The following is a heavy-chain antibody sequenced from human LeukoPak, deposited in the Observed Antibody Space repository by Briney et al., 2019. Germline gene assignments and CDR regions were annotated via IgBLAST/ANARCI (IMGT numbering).Heavy chain of an antibody. CDR1: GFTFSSYN. V-gene: IGHV3-30*02. CDR2: IQNDATNK. D-gene: IGHD2-15*01. J-gene: IGHJ2*01. CDR3: ARVLAGLWYFDL. Sequence: GGSLRLSCAASGFTFSSYNIHWVRQAPGKRLEWVAFIQNDATNKYYAESVKGRFTASRDNSKNTSFLQMIDLRPEDTAVYYCARVLAGLWYFDLWGRGTLVTVSS.